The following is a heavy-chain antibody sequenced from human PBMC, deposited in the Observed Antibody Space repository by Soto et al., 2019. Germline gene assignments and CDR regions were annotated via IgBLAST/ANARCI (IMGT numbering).Heavy chain of an antibody. CDR1: GYTFTSYA. J-gene: IGHJ6*02. CDR3: ARDDPYYYYYGMDV. V-gene: IGHV1-3*01. Sequence: ASVKVSCKASGYTFTSYAMHWVRQAPGQRLEWMGWINAGNGNTKYSQKFQGRVTITRDTSASTAYMELSSLRSEDTAVYYCARDDPYYYYYGMDVWGQGTTVTVSS. CDR2: INAGNGNT.